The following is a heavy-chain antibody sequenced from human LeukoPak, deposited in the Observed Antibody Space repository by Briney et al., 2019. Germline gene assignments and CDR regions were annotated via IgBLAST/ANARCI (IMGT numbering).Heavy chain of an antibody. V-gene: IGHV4-30-2*01. CDR2: IYHSGST. CDR1: GGSISSSSYY. Sequence: SETLSLTCTVSGGSISSSSYYWSWIRQPPGKGLEWIGYIYHSGSTYYNPSLKSRVTISVDRSKNQFSLKLSSVTAADTAVYYCASQSIAARGTGGYWGQGTLVTVSS. D-gene: IGHD6-6*01. J-gene: IGHJ4*02. CDR3: ASQSIAARGTGGY.